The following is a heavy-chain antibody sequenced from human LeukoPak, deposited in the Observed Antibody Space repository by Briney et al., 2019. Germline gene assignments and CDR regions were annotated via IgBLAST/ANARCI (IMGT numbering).Heavy chain of an antibody. J-gene: IGHJ4*02. CDR3: ARDLYRIVVVPHYFDY. Sequence: PGGSLRLSCAASVFTFSSYWMSWVRQAPGKGLEWVANIKKDGSEKYYVDSVKGRFTISRDSAKNSLYLQMNSLRAEDTAVYYRARDLYRIVVVPHYFDYWGQGTLVTVSS. CDR2: IKKDGSEK. V-gene: IGHV3-7*01. CDR1: VFTFSSYW. D-gene: IGHD3-22*01.